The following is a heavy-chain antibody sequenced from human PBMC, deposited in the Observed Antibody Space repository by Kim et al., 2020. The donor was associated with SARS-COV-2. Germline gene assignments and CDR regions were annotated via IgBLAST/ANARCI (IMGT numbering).Heavy chain of an antibody. CDR2: INHSGST. D-gene: IGHD3-22*01. Sequence: SETLSRTCAVYGGSFSGYYWSWIRQPPGKGLEWIGEINHSGSTNYNPSLKSRVTISVDTSKNQFSLKLSSVTAADTAVYYCARGSAGITMIVVVRAYYYYGMDVWGQGTTVTVSS. CDR1: GGSFSGYY. V-gene: IGHV4-34*01. CDR3: ARGSAGITMIVVVRAYYYYGMDV. J-gene: IGHJ6*02.